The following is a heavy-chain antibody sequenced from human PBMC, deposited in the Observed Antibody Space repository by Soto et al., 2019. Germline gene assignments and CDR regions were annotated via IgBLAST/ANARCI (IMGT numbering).Heavy chain of an antibody. CDR1: GGSISSISCY. D-gene: IGHD4-17*01. V-gene: IGHV4-39*01. CDR3: ARPERWLFGDYPPPFDY. CDR2: IYYSGST. Sequence: SETLCLTSTVAGGSISSISCYWGWNRQPPGKGLEWIGSIYYSGSTYYNPSLKSRVNISVDTSKNQFSLKLSSVTAADTAVYYCARPERWLFGDYPPPFDYWGQGTLVTVSS. J-gene: IGHJ4*02.